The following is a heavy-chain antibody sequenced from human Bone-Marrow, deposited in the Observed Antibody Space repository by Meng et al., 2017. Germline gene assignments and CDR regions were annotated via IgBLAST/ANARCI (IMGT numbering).Heavy chain of an antibody. D-gene: IGHD6-13*01. V-gene: IGHV3-11*04. Sequence: GGSLRLSCAASGFTFDDYAMHWVRQAPGKGLEWVSYISSSGSTIYYADSVKGRFTISRDNAKNSLYLQMNSLRAEDTAVYYCARDSSSPWFYGMDVWGQGTTVTVSS. CDR2: ISSSGSTI. CDR3: ARDSSSPWFYGMDV. J-gene: IGHJ6*02. CDR1: GFTFDDYA.